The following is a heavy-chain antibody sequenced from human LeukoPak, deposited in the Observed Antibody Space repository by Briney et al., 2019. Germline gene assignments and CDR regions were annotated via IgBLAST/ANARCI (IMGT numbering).Heavy chain of an antibody. CDR2: INHSGST. D-gene: IGHD6-19*01. CDR1: GGSFSGYY. CDR3: AREGGEYSSGRRHFDY. V-gene: IGHV4-34*01. Sequence: SETLSLTCAVYGGSFSGYYWSWIRQPPGKGLEWIGEINHSGSTNYNPSLKSRVTMSVDTSKNQFSLKLSSVTAADTAVYYCAREGGEYSSGRRHFDYWGQGTLVTVSS. J-gene: IGHJ4*02.